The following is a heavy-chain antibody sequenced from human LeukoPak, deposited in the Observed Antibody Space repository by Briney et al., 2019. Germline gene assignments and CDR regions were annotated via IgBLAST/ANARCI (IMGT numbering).Heavy chain of an antibody. D-gene: IGHD3-10*01. Sequence: SGTLFLTCAVYGGSFSGYYWSWIRHPPGKGLEWIGEINHSGSTNYNPSLKSRVTISVDTSKNQFSLKLSSVTAADTAVYYCARHWRYGGGSCYFENWGQGTLVTVSS. CDR2: INHSGST. V-gene: IGHV4-34*01. J-gene: IGHJ4*02. CDR1: GGSFSGYY. CDR3: ARHWRYGGGSCYFEN.